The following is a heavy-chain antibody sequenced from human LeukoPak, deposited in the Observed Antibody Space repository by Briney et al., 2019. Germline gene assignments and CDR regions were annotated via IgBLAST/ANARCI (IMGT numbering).Heavy chain of an antibody. V-gene: IGHV1-8*01. CDR1: GYTFTSYD. CDR3: ARRPLRYFDWLSAYYFDY. D-gene: IGHD3-9*01. Sequence: GASVNVSCKASGYTFTSYDINWVRQATGQGLEWMGWMNPNSGNTGYAQKFQGRVTMTRNTSISTAYMELSSLRSEDTAVYYCARRPLRYFDWLSAYYFDYWGQGTLVTVSS. J-gene: IGHJ4*02. CDR2: MNPNSGNT.